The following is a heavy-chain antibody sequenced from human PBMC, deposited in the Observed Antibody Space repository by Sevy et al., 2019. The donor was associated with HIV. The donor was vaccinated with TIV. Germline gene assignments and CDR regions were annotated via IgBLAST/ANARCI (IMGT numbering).Heavy chain of an antibody. CDR3: ASDGVNAGFDY. D-gene: IGHD2-8*01. CDR1: GFTFSSYG. Sequence: GGSLRLSCAASGFTFSSYGMHWVRQAPGKGLEWVAVIWYDGSNKYYADSVKGRFTISRDNSKKTLYLQMNSLRAEDTAVYYCASDGVNAGFDYWGQGTLVTVYS. J-gene: IGHJ4*02. CDR2: IWYDGSNK. V-gene: IGHV3-33*08.